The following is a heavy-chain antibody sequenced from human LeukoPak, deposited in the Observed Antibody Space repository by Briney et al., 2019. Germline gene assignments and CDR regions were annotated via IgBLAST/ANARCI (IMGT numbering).Heavy chain of an antibody. D-gene: IGHD2-2*01. CDR1: GGTFSSYA. V-gene: IGHV1-69*05. CDR3: ARGGVVPAAILSYYYYYMDV. Sequence: GTSVKVSCKASGGTFSSYAISWVRQAPGQGLEWMGGIIPIFGTANYAQKFQGRVTITTDESTSTAYVELSSLRSEDTAVYYCARGGVVPAAILSYYYYYMDVWGKGTTVTVSS. CDR2: IIPIFGTA. J-gene: IGHJ6*03.